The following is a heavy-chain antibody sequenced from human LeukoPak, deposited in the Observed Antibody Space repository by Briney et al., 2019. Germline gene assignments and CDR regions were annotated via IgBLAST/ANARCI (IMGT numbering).Heavy chain of an antibody. D-gene: IGHD6-19*01. CDR3: VRDTSGHGMDV. J-gene: IGHJ6*02. CDR1: GFTFSSYD. Sequence: GGSLRLSCAASGFTFSSYDMHWVRQPTGKGLEWVSAIGTAGDTHYPGSVKGRFTISRENAKNSLYLQMNSLRAGDTAVYYCVRDTSGHGMDVWGQGTTVTVFS. CDR2: IGTAGDT. V-gene: IGHV3-13*01.